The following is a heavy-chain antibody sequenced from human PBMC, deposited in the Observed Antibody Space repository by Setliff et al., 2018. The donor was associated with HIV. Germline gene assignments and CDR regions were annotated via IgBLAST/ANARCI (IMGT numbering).Heavy chain of an antibody. J-gene: IGHJ6*03. CDR2: IRYDGSNE. V-gene: IGHV3-33*08. CDR1: GVTLSDSA. Sequence: PGGSLSLSCAASGVTLSDSAIHWVRQAPGKGLEWVAFIRYDGSNEYYVDSVWGRFTISRDTAKNSLFLQMNSLRAEDTAMSYCTRNIGSGNYWGSWYYMDVWGKGTTVTVSS. D-gene: IGHD1-26*01. CDR3: TRNIGSGNYWGSWYYMDV.